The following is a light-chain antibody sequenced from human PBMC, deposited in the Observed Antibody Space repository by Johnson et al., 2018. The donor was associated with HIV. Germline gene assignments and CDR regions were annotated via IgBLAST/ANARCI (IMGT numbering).Light chain of an antibody. CDR2: ENN. Sequence: QSVLTQPPSVSAAPGQKVTISCSGSSSDMGNYVVSWYQQLTGTAPKLLIYENNKRPSGIPDRFSGSKSGTSATLGITGLQTGDEADYYCGTWDSSLSAEVFGTGTKVNVL. V-gene: IGLV1-51*02. J-gene: IGLJ1*01. CDR1: SSDMGNYV. CDR3: GTWDSSLSAEV.